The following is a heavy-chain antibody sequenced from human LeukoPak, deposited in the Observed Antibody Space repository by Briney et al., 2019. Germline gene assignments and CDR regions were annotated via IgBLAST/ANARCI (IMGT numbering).Heavy chain of an antibody. D-gene: IGHD5-18*01. CDR3: ARGGRGTGYGIPLDYAFDI. J-gene: IGHJ3*02. V-gene: IGHV1-8*01. Sequence: ASVKVSCKASGYTFTSYDINWVRQATGQGLEWMGWMNPNSGNTGYAQKFQGSVTMTRNTSISTDYIELRSLRSEDTAVYYCARGGRGTGYGIPLDYAFDIWGQGRMVTVSS. CDR2: MNPNSGNT. CDR1: GYTFTSYD.